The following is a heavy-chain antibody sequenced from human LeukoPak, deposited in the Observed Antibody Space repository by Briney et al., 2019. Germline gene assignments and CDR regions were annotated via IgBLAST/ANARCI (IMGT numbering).Heavy chain of an antibody. CDR3: ARGDIVLMVYAIRAYYYYGMDV. D-gene: IGHD2-8*01. CDR1: GYTFTGYC. V-gene: IGHV1-2*02. Sequence: ASVKVSCKASGYTFTGYCMHWVRQAPGQGLEWMGWINPNSGGTNYAQKFQGRVTMTRDTSISTAYMELSRLRSDDTAVYYCARGDIVLMVYAIRAYYYYGMDVWGQGTTVTVSS. CDR2: INPNSGGT. J-gene: IGHJ6*02.